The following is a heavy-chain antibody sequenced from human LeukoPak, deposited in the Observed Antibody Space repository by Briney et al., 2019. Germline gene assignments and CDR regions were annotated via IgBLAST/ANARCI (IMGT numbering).Heavy chain of an antibody. J-gene: IGHJ6*02. CDR1: GFTFSSYG. CDR2: ISYDGSNK. V-gene: IGHV3-30*03. D-gene: IGHD3-3*01. CDR3: ARDRPLAYYDFWSGYPPNGMDV. Sequence: PGGSLRLSCAASGFTFSSYGMHWVRQAPGKGLEWVAVISYDGSNKYYADSVKGRFTISRDNSKNTLYLQMNSLRDEDTAVYYCARDRPLAYYDFWSGYPPNGMDVWGQGTTVTVSS.